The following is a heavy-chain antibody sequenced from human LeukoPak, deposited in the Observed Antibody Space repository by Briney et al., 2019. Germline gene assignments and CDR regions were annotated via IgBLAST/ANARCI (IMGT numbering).Heavy chain of an antibody. CDR3: ARDPGNSGWPWSWFDP. Sequence: SETLSLTCTVSGASISRYYLSWIRQSPGKGLEWIGYIYSSGSTYYNPSLKSRVTISVDTSKNQFSLKLSSVTAADTAVYYCARDPGNSGWPWSWFDPWGQGTLVTVSS. CDR1: GASISRYY. CDR2: IYSSGST. V-gene: IGHV4-59*01. D-gene: IGHD6-19*01. J-gene: IGHJ5*02.